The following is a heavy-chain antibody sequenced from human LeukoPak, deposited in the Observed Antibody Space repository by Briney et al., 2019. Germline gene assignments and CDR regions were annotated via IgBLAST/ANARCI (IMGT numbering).Heavy chain of an antibody. J-gene: IGHJ4*02. CDR3: AKGPTSGNYYDTSGYYPHFDY. CDR2: ISGNGGTT. Sequence: GGSLRLSCAASGFTFSTYAMIWVRQAPGKGLEWVSAISGNGGTTYYADSVKGRFIISRDNSKNTLYLQMNSLRAEDTAVYYCAKGPTSGNYYDTSGYYPHFDYWGQGTLVTVSS. CDR1: GFTFSTYA. D-gene: IGHD3-22*01. V-gene: IGHV3-23*01.